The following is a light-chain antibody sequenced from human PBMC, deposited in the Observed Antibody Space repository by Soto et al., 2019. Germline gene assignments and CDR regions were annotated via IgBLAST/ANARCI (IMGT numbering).Light chain of an antibody. CDR1: SSDVGRYNY. J-gene: IGLJ1*01. CDR3: SSYAGTFYV. CDR2: EVN. Sequence: QSALTQPPSASGSPGQSVTISCTGTSSDVGRYNYVSWYQQHPGKVPKVLIFEVNKRPSGVPDRFSGSKSGNTASLTVSGLQADDEADYYCSSYAGTFYVLGTGTKVTVL. V-gene: IGLV2-8*01.